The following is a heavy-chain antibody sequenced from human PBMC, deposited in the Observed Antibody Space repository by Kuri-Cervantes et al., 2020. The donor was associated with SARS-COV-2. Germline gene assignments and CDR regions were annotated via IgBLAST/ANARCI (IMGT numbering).Heavy chain of an antibody. CDR1: GYSFTSYR. J-gene: IGHJ4*02. CDR2: IDPSDSYT. Sequence: KVSCKGSGYSFTSYRISWVRQMPGKGLEWMGRIDPSDSYTNYSPSFQGHVTISADKSISTAYLQWSSLKASDTAMYYCARLAKMARGVIGLDYWGQGTLVTVSS. D-gene: IGHD3-10*01. CDR3: ARLAKMARGVIGLDY. V-gene: IGHV5-10-1*01.